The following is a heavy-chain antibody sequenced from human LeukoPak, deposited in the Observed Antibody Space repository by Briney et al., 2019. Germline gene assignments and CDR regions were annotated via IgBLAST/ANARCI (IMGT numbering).Heavy chain of an antibody. CDR1: GFTFRTYA. CDR2: FTGSGSAT. J-gene: IGHJ6*02. CDR3: ASVVCGGDCYFSHYGMDV. V-gene: IGHV3-23*01. D-gene: IGHD2-21*02. Sequence: GESLRLSCAASGFTFRTYAMTWVRQAPGKGLEWVSAFTGSGSATYYADSVKGRFTISRDNAKNSLYLQMNSLRAEDTAVYYCASVVCGGDCYFSHYGMDVWGQGTTVTVSS.